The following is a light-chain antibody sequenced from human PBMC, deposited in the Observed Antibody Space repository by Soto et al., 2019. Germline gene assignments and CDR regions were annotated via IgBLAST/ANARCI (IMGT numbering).Light chain of an antibody. Sequence: EIVLTQSPATLSLSPGERATLSCGARQTITSAYLAWYHLKPGLAPRLLFYDASNRATGVPDRFSGSGSGTDFTLTISRLEPEDFAVYYCQQYDTSPLTFGGGTKVEIK. J-gene: IGKJ4*01. CDR3: QQYDTSPLT. CDR2: DAS. V-gene: IGKV3D-20*01. CDR1: QTITSAY.